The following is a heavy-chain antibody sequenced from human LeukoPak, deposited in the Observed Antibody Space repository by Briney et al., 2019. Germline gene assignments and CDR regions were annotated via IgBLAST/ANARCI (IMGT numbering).Heavy chain of an antibody. V-gene: IGHV1-46*01. Sequence: ASVKVSCKASGYTFTSYYMHWVRQAPGQGLEWVGIINPSGGSTSYAQKFQGRVTMTRDMSTSTVYMELSSLRSEDTAVYYCARVAAYYYYYMDVWGKGTTVTVSS. J-gene: IGHJ6*03. CDR1: GYTFTSYY. CDR2: INPSGGST. CDR3: ARVAAYYYYYMDV.